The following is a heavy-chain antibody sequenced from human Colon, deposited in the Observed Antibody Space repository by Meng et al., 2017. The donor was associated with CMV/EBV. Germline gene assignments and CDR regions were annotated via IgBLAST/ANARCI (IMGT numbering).Heavy chain of an antibody. V-gene: IGHV4-34*01. Sequence: QVHLQRWVAGLLNPSQTLSPTCASSGGSFNAYSLTWIRQSPGKGLEWIGELNHSGSTNYNPSLKSRVTISIDTSKRHFSLRLTSVTAADTAVYYCARGRNGWLLPLDSWGQGTLVTVSS. CDR3: ARGRNGWLLPLDS. J-gene: IGHJ4*02. CDR1: GGSFNAYS. CDR2: LNHSGST. D-gene: IGHD3-3*01.